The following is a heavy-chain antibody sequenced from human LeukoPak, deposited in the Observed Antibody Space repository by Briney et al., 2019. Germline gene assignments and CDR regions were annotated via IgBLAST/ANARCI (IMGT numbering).Heavy chain of an antibody. D-gene: IGHD2-2*01. CDR3: ARHSGVVVLRFVDP. Sequence: GASLQLSCQGSGSTFGNFWIGGVRQLPGKGVECMGIIYPGDSITIYNPSFQAPVAISPDASINTAYLQVHKLEASDTAFYYCARHSGVVVLRFVDPWGQGTLVTVSS. CDR2: IYPGDSIT. J-gene: IGHJ5*02. V-gene: IGHV5-51*01. CDR1: GSTFGNFW.